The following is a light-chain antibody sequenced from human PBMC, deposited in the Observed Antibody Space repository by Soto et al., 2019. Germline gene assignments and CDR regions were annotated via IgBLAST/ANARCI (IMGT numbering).Light chain of an antibody. CDR1: QGISSY. CDR3: QQLNTYPWT. CDR2: AAS. J-gene: IGKJ1*01. V-gene: IGKV1-9*01. Sequence: DIKMTQSPSSLSASVGDRVTITSRASQGISSYLAWYQQKPGKAPKLLISAASTLQSGVPSRFSGSGSGTEFTLAISSLQPEDFVTYYCQQLNTYPWTFGQGTKVDI.